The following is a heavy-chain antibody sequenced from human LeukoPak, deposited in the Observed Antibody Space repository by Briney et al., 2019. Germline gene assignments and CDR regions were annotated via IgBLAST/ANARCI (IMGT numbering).Heavy chain of an antibody. D-gene: IGHD6-6*01. V-gene: IGHV3-33*06. Sequence: GGSLRLSCAASGFTFSSYGMHWVRQAPGKGLEWVAVIWYDGSNKYYADSVKGRFTISRDNSKNTLYLQMNSLRAEDTAVYYCAKFDPRIREAALIHWGPGTLVTVSS. CDR1: GFTFSSYG. J-gene: IGHJ4*02. CDR2: IWYDGSNK. CDR3: AKFDPRIREAALIH.